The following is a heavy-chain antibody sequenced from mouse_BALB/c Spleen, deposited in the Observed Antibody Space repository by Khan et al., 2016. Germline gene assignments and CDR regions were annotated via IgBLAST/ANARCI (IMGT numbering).Heavy chain of an antibody. D-gene: IGHD1-1*02. Sequence: EVQLLETGGGLVQPGGSRGLSCEGSGFTFSGFWMSWVRQTPGKTLEWIGDINADGSALNYAPSIKDRFTIFRDNDKSTLYLQMTSVRSEDTATYFCMRYGWYYFDYWGQGTTLTVSS. J-gene: IGHJ2*01. CDR2: INADGSAL. CDR3: MRYGWYYFDY. V-gene: IGHV11-2*02. CDR1: GFTFSGFW.